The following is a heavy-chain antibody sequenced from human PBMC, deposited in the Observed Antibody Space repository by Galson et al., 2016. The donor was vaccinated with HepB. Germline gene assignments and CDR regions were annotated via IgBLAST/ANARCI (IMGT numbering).Heavy chain of an antibody. V-gene: IGHV3-53*01. CDR2: IYSGGST. J-gene: IGHJ4*02. CDR3: ARWPDY. Sequence: SLRLSCAASGFTVSNNYLKWVRQAPGKGLEWVSLIYSGGSTYYADSVKGRFTISRDTSMDTVFLQMNNLRVADTAVYYCARWPDYWGQGTLVTVSS. CDR1: GFTVSNNY.